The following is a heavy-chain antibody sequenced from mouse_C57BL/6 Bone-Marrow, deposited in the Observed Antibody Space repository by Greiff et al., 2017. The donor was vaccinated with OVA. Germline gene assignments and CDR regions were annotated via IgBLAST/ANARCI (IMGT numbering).Heavy chain of an antibody. CDR3: ARGVGSYAWFAY. CDR1: GYTFTDYY. J-gene: IGHJ3*01. CDR2: IDPGGGNT. V-gene: IGHV1-84*01. D-gene: IGHD1-1*02. Sequence: QVQLQQSGPELVKPGASVKISCKASGYTFTDYYINWVKQRPGQGLEWIGWIDPGGGNTKYNEKFKGKATLTVDTSSSTAYMQLSSLTAEESAVYVCARGVGSYAWFAYWGQGTLVTVSA.